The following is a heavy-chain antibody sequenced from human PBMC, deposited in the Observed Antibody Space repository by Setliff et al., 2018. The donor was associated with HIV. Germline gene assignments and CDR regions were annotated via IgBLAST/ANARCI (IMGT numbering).Heavy chain of an antibody. CDR1: GFTFPLHG. V-gene: IGHV3-30*04. Sequence: GGSLRLSCAASGFTFPLHGMHWVRQAPGKGMQWVAFISYDATYKYYTASVKGRFTISRANSEHKLHLQMTSLRTADTAAYYCARDWRGWFGDLFHGVALDSWGQGAPVTVSS. CDR2: ISYDATYK. CDR3: ARDWRGWFGDLFHGVALDS. D-gene: IGHD3-10*01. J-gene: IGHJ4*02.